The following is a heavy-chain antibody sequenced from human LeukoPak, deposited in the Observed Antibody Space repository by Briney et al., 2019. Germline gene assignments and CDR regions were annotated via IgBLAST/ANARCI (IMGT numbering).Heavy chain of an antibody. CDR2: ISSSSSYI. J-gene: IGHJ3*02. Sequence: PGGSLRLSCAASGFTFSSYNMNWVRQAPGKGLEWVSSISSSSSYIYYADSVKGRFTISRDNAKNSLYLQMNSLRAGDTALYYCAKDNDGAFDIWGQGTMVTVSS. D-gene: IGHD2-8*01. CDR3: AKDNDGAFDI. V-gene: IGHV3-21*04. CDR1: GFTFSSYN.